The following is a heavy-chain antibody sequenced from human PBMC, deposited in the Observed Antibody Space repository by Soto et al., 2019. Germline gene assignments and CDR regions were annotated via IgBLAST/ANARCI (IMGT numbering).Heavy chain of an antibody. CDR1: GGSISNNY. J-gene: IGHJ4*02. Sequence: PSETLSLTCSVSGGSISNNYLSWIRQPPGKGLEWIGYIYHSGSTIYNPSFRSRVTILQDTSKNQFSLKLNSVTAADTAVYYCARDVNGRYYFDYWGQGTLVTVSS. CDR2: IYHSGST. D-gene: IGHD3-16*02. CDR3: ARDVNGRYYFDY. V-gene: IGHV4-59*12.